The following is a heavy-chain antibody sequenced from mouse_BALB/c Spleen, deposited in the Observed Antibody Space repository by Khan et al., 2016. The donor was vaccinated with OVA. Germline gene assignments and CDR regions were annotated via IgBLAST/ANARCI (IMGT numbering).Heavy chain of an antibody. J-gene: IGHJ2*01. Sequence: VQLKESGPELVKPGASVKISCKASGYSFTGYFMNWVIQSHGKSLEWIGRINPHIGETFYNQKFKGKATLTVDESSSTAHMELRSLASEDSAVYYCTSIYGSDIDYWGQGTTLTVSS. D-gene: IGHD1-1*01. CDR1: GYSFTGYF. CDR2: INPHIGET. V-gene: IGHV1-20*02. CDR3: TSIYGSDIDY.